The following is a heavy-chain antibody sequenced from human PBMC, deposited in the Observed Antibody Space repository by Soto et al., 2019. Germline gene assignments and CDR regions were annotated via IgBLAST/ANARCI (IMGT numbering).Heavy chain of an antibody. CDR2: INQDGSEK. CDR1: GFTFSKYW. V-gene: IGHV3-7*03. D-gene: IGHD5-18*01. J-gene: IGHJ4*02. CDR3: ARWIQKRLSEDDC. Sequence: GSLRLSCAGSGFTFSKYWMKWVRQAPGKGLEWVANINQDGSEKHHVDSVKGRFTISRDNAKNSVYLQMDSLRPEDTAVYYCARWIQKRLSEDDCWGQGTQVTVS.